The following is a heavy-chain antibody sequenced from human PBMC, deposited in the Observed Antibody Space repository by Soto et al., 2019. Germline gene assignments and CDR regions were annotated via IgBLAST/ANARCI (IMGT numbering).Heavy chain of an antibody. CDR3: ARDEGAQFDWYFDL. Sequence: QVQLQESGPGLVKPSQTLSLTCSVSGDSISSGGYYWNWIRQLPGKGLEWIGYTSYSGSTYYNPSLNSRATISVDTSKNQFPLKLTSVTAADTAVYYCARDEGAQFDWYFDLWGRGTLVTVSS. V-gene: IGHV4-31*03. CDR2: TSYSGST. CDR1: GDSISSGGYY. J-gene: IGHJ2*01.